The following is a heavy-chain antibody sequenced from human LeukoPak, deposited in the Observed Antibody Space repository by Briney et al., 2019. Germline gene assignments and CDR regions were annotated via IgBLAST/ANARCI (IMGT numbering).Heavy chain of an antibody. CDR1: GFTFSDYT. D-gene: IGHD3-3*01. J-gene: IGHJ6*03. CDR3: GRDYDFWTRYPYFYYMDV. V-gene: IGHV3-49*04. CDR2: IRTNAYGGTT. Sequence: GGSLRLSCTSSGFTFSDYTISWVRQTPGKGLEWIGFIRTNAYGGTTEYAASVKGRFTTSRDDSKSIAYLHMSSLKTEGTAVYYCGRDYDFWTRYPYFYYMDVWGKGTAVTVSS.